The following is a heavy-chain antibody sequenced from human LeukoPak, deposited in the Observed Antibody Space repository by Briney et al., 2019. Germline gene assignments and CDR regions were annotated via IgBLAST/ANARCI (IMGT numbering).Heavy chain of an antibody. J-gene: IGHJ4*02. CDR1: GFTFGSFW. D-gene: IGHD1-1*01. CDR3: VKDHTGKEDK. V-gene: IGHV3-74*03. CDR2: IDPYETPTTT. Sequence: GGSLRLSCAASGFTFGSFWMHWVRQVPGKGLVWVSRIDPYETPTTTTYADSVRGRFTVSRDNAKNTLYLQTSSLRVEDTAVYYCVKDHTGKEDKWGQGTLVTVSS.